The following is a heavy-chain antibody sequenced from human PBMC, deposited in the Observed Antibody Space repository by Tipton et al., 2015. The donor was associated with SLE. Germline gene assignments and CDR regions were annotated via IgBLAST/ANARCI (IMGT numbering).Heavy chain of an antibody. CDR3: ARINVPTAMDFYYYYMDV. D-gene: IGHD2-2*01. Sequence: LRLSCSVSGGSMSYHYWGWIRQPPGKGLEWIGYIYYTGNTNYNPSLKSRVTMSVDTSKSQFSLKLSSVTAADTAQYYCARINVPTAMDFYYYYMDVWGNGTTVTVSS. V-gene: IGHV4-59*11. CDR1: GGSMSYHY. CDR2: IYYTGNT. J-gene: IGHJ6*03.